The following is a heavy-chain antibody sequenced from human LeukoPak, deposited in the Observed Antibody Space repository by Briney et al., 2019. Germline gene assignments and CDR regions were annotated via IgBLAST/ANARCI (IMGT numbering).Heavy chain of an antibody. J-gene: IGHJ5*02. CDR2: ISGSGGST. Sequence: GGSLRLSCAASGFTFSSYAMSWVRQAPGKGLEWVSAISGSGGSTYYADSVKGRFTNSRDNSKNTLYLQMNSLRAEDTAVYYCGKDQWFGVPNWFDPWGQGTLVTVSS. V-gene: IGHV3-23*01. D-gene: IGHD3-10*01. CDR1: GFTFSSYA. CDR3: GKDQWFGVPNWFDP.